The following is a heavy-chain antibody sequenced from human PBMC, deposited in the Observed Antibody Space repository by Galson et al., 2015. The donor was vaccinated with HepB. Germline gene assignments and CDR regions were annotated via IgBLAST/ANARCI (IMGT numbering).Heavy chain of an antibody. J-gene: IGHJ3*02. CDR1: GGTFSGYA. CDR2: IIPILGIA. V-gene: IGHV1-69*10. Sequence: SVKVSCKASGGTFSGYAISWVRQAPGQGLEWMGGIIPILGIANYAQKFQGRVTITADKSTSTAYMELSSLRSEDTAVYYCARGDYYDSSGYYGSDAFDIWGQGSMVTVSS. D-gene: IGHD3-22*01. CDR3: ARGDYYDSSGYYGSDAFDI.